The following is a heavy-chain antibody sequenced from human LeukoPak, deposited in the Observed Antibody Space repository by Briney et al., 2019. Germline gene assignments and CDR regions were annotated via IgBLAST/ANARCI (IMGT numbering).Heavy chain of an antibody. Sequence: PGGSLRLSCAASGFTLSNAWMNWVRQAPGKGLEWVAFIRYDGSNKYYADSVKGRFTISRDNSKNTLYLQMNSLRAEDTAVYYCARESRGYDILTGKYHRGYYSYYMDVWGKGTTVTVSS. CDR2: IRYDGSNK. V-gene: IGHV3-30*02. D-gene: IGHD3-9*01. CDR3: ARESRGYDILTGKYHRGYYSYYMDV. CDR1: GFTLSNAW. J-gene: IGHJ6*03.